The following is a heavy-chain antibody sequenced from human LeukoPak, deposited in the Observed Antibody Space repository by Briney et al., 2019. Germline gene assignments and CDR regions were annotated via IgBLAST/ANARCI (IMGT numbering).Heavy chain of an antibody. J-gene: IGHJ4*02. CDR2: IKQDGSEK. D-gene: IGHD6-19*01. CDR3: ARERDGSSGYSDY. V-gene: IGHV3-7*01. Sequence: PAESLRLSWAASGFTFSSYWMSCVRQAPGKGLEWVAKIKQDGSEKYYVDSVKGRFTISRDNAKNSLYLQMNSLRAEDTAVYYCARERDGSSGYSDYWGQGTLVTVSS. CDR1: GFTFSSYW.